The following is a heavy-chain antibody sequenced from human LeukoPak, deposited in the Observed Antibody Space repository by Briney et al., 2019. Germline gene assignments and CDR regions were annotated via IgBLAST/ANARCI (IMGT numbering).Heavy chain of an antibody. J-gene: IGHJ6*02. CDR2: INHSGST. V-gene: IGHV4-34*01. Sequence: PSETLSLTCAVYGGSFSGYYWSWIRQPPGKGLEWIGEINHSGSTNYNPSLKSRVTISVDTSKNQFSLKLSSVTAADTAVYYCAGGHYYDSSGYYYYYYGMDVWGQGTTVTVSS. CDR3: AGGHYYDSSGYYYYYYGMDV. D-gene: IGHD3-22*01. CDR1: GGSFSGYY.